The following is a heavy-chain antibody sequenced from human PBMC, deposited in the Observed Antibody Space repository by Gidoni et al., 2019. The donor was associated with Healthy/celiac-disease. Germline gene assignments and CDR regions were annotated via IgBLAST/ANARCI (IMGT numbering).Heavy chain of an antibody. CDR1: GFTFSSYS. D-gene: IGHD3-22*01. Sequence: EVQLVESGGGLVKPGGSLRLSCAASGFTFSSYSMNWVRQAPGKGLEWVSSISSSSSYIYYADSVKGRFTISRDNAKNSLYLQMNSLRAEDTAVYYCARAHYYDSSTLVDYWGQGTLVTVSS. V-gene: IGHV3-21*01. CDR2: ISSSSSYI. CDR3: ARAHYYDSSTLVDY. J-gene: IGHJ4*02.